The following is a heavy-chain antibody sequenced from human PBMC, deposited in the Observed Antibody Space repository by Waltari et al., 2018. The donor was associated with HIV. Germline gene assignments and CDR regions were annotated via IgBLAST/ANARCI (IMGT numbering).Heavy chain of an antibody. CDR1: GFTFSRYW. V-gene: IGHV3-74*01. D-gene: IGHD4-17*01. CDR3: ARGLSLGDRYRIDYFHY. CDR2: IKSEGSNT. J-gene: IGHJ4*02. Sequence: EVQLVESGGGLVQPGGSLRLSCAASGFTFSRYWMHWVRQAPGKGLVWVSRIKSEGSNTDYADSVSGRITISRDNAKNTLYLEMNSLRAEDTAVYYCARGLSLGDRYRIDYFHYWGQGALVTVSS.